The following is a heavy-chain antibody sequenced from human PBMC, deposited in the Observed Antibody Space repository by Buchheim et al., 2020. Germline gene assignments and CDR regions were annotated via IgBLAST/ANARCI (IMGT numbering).Heavy chain of an antibody. D-gene: IGHD3-9*01. CDR2: IWYDGSNK. V-gene: IGHV3-33*01. CDR3: ARALRYFDLRSGMDV. J-gene: IGHJ6*02. CDR1: GFTFSSYG. Sequence: QVQLVESGGGVVQPGRSLRLSCAASGFTFSSYGMHWVRQAPGKGLEWVAVIWYDGSNKYYADSVKGRFTISRDNSKNTLYLLMNSLRAEDTAVYYCARALRYFDLRSGMDVWGQGTT.